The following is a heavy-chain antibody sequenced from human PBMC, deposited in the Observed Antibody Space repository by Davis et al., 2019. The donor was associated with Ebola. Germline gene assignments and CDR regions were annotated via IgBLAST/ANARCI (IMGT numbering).Heavy chain of an antibody. J-gene: IGHJ6*02. CDR2: IRSKANSYAT. CDR1: GFTFSGSA. Sequence: PGGSLRLSCAASGFTFSGSAMHWVRQASGKGLEWVGRIRSKANSYATAYAASVKGRFTISRDDSKNTAYLQMNSLKTEDTAVYYCTRRGIQLTWGMDVWGQGTTVTVSS. D-gene: IGHD5-18*01. V-gene: IGHV3-73*01. CDR3: TRRGIQLTWGMDV.